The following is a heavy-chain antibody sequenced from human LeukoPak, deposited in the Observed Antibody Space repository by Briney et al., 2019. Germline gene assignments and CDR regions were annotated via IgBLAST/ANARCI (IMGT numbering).Heavy chain of an antibody. CDR1: GYTLTELS. D-gene: IGHD3-10*01. CDR3: ATAGELNWFDP. J-gene: IGHJ5*02. V-gene: IGHV1-24*01. CDR2: FDPEDGET. Sequence: ASVKVSCKVSGYTLTELSMHSVRQAPGKGLEWMGGFDPEDGETIYAQKFQGRVTMTEDTSTDTAYMELSSLRSENTAVYYCATAGELNWFDPWGQGTLVTVSS.